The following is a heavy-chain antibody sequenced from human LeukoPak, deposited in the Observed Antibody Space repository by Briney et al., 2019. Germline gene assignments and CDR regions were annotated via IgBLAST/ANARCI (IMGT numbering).Heavy chain of an antibody. CDR2: INHSGSS. CDR3: ARITREPGGGCWYFDL. Sequence: PSETLSLTCGVYGESFSGDYWSWIRQPPGKGLEWIGQINHSGSSNYNPSLKSRVNISVDTSKNQFSLKLSSVTAADTAIYYCARITREPGGGCWYFDLWGRGTLVTVSS. J-gene: IGHJ2*01. V-gene: IGHV4-34*01. D-gene: IGHD1-26*01. CDR1: GESFSGDY.